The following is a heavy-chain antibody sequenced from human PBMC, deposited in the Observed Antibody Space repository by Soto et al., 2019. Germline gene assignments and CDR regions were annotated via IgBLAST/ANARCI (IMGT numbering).Heavy chain of an antibody. V-gene: IGHV3-64*01. CDR2: ISSNGGST. CDR1: GFTFSSYA. J-gene: IGHJ4*02. D-gene: IGHD3-22*01. CDR3: ARVESKYDTIDY. Sequence: PGGSLRLSCAASGFTFSSYAMHWVRQAPGKGLEYVSAISSNGGSTYYANSVKGRFTISRDNSKNTLYLQMGSLRAEDMAVYYCARVESKYDTIDYWGQGTLVTVSS.